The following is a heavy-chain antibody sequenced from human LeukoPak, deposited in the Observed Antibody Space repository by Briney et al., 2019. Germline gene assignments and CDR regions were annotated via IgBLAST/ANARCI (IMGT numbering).Heavy chain of an antibody. CDR2: ISGSGGST. CDR1: GFSFSSYA. J-gene: IGHJ4*02. Sequence: GGSLRLSCAASGFSFSSYAMSWVRQAPGKGLERVSAISGSGGSTYYADSVKGRFTISRDNSKNTLYLQMNSLRAEDTAVYYCAKDLRYYDILTGPSRTVDYWGQGTLVTVSS. CDR3: AKDLRYYDILTGPSRTVDY. D-gene: IGHD3-9*01. V-gene: IGHV3-23*01.